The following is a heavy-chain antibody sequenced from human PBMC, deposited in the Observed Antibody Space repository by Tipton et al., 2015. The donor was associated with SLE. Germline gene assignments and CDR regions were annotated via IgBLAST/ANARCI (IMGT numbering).Heavy chain of an antibody. V-gene: IGHV1-18*01. D-gene: IGHD3-22*01. CDR3: ARGTVVITNDAFDI. Sequence: QLVQSGPEVKKPGASVKVSCKASGYKFSSYGISWVRQAPGQGLEWMGWISAYNGNTNYAQKLQGRVTMTTDTSTSTAYMELRSLRPDDTAVYYCARGTVVITNDAFDIWGQGTMVTVPS. J-gene: IGHJ3*02. CDR1: GYKFSSYG. CDR2: ISAYNGNT.